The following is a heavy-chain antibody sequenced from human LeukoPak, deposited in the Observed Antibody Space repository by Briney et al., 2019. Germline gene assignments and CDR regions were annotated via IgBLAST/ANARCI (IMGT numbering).Heavy chain of an antibody. V-gene: IGHV1-18*04. CDR1: GYTFTSYG. D-gene: IGHD3-10*01. J-gene: IGHJ4*02. Sequence: GASVKVCCKAAGYTFTSYGISCGRQAPGQGLEGMGWISAYNGNTNYAQKLQGRVTMTTDTSTSTAYMELRSLRSDDTAVYYCARDRGMVRGLNFDYWGQGTLVTVSS. CDR3: ARDRGMVRGLNFDY. CDR2: ISAYNGNT.